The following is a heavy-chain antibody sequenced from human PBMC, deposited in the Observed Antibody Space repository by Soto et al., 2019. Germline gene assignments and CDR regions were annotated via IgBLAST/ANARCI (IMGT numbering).Heavy chain of an antibody. CDR1: GDSISSGDYY. CDR2: IYYSGNT. Sequence: SETLSLTCTVSGDSISSGDYYWSWIRQPPGKGLEWIGCIYYSGNTYYNPSLKRRFSISVDTSKNQFSLKLSSVTAADTAVYYCARAGTTMVRGVISGWFDPWGQGTLVTVS. CDR3: ARAGTTMVRGVISGWFDP. V-gene: IGHV4-30-4*02. J-gene: IGHJ5*02. D-gene: IGHD3-10*01.